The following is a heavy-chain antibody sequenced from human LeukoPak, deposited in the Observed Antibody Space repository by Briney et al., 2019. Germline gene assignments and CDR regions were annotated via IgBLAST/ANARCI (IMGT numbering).Heavy chain of an antibody. CDR3: AREQDAYYYGMDV. CDR2: ISYDGSNK. Sequence: GRSLRLSCAASGFTFSSYAMRWVRQAPGKGLEWVAVISYDGSNKYYADSVKGRFTISRDNSKNTLYLQMNSLRAEDTAVYYCAREQDAYYYGMDVWGQGTTVTVSS. CDR1: GFTFSSYA. J-gene: IGHJ6*02. V-gene: IGHV3-30*04.